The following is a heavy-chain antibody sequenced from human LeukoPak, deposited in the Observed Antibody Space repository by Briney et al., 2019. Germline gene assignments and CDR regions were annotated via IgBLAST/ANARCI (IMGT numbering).Heavy chain of an antibody. D-gene: IGHD3-9*01. CDR2: ISYDGSNK. Sequence: GGSLRLSCAASGFTFTSYEMNWVRQAPGKGLEWVAVISYDGSNKYYADSVKGRFTISRDNSKNTLYLQMNSLRAEDTAVYYCARDHPSSGWDSPDAFDIWGQGTMVTVSS. CDR1: GFTFTSYE. V-gene: IGHV3-30-3*01. CDR3: ARDHPSSGWDSPDAFDI. J-gene: IGHJ3*02.